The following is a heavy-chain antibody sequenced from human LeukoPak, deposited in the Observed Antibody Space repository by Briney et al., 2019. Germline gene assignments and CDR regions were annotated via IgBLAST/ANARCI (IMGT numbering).Heavy chain of an antibody. J-gene: IGHJ4*02. CDR3: ARHSRFPPDY. CDR1: GGPISSSSYY. Sequence: SETLSLTCTVSGGPISSSSYYWGWIRQPPGKGLEWIGSIYYSGSTYYNPSLKSRVTISVDTSKNQFSLKVSSVTAADTAVYYCARHSRFPPDYWGQGTLVTVSS. CDR2: IYYSGST. V-gene: IGHV4-39*01.